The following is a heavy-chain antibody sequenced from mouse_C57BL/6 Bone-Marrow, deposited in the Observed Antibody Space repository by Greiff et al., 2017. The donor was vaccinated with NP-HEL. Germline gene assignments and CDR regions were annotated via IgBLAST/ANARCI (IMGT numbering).Heavy chain of an antibody. Sequence: QVQLQQSGPELVKPGASVKISCKASGYSFTSYYIHWVKQRPGQGLEWIGWIYPGSGNTKYNEKFKGKATLTADTSSSTAYMQLSSLTSEDSAVYYCAREGLRRKVWFAYWGQGTLVTVSA. CDR1: GYSFTSYY. CDR2: IYPGSGNT. CDR3: AREGLRRKVWFAY. V-gene: IGHV1-66*01. D-gene: IGHD2-4*01. J-gene: IGHJ3*01.